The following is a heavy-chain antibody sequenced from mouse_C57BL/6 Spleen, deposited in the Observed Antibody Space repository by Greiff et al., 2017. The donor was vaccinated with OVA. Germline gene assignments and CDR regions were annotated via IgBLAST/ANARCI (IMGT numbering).Heavy chain of an antibody. Sequence: QVQLQQPGAELVRPGTSVKLSCKASGYTFTSYWMHWVKQRPGQGLEWIGVIDPSDSYTNYNQKFKGKATLTVDTSSSTAYMQLSSLTSEDSAVYYCAKRDYYGSRGAMDYWGQGTSVTVSS. J-gene: IGHJ4*01. CDR3: AKRDYYGSRGAMDY. CDR2: IDPSDSYT. D-gene: IGHD1-1*01. V-gene: IGHV1-59*01. CDR1: GYTFTSYW.